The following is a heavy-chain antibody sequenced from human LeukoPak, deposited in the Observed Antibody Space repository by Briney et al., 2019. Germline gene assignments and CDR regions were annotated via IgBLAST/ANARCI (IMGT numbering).Heavy chain of an antibody. CDR3: TKDPNGDYIGASDP. Sequence: GGSLRLSCAASGFSFSSFAMTWVRQAPGKRLEWVSSITGGHYATYNTDSVKGRFTISRDNAKNTLYLQMNSLRADDTAIYYCTKDPNGDYIGASDPWGQGTLVTVSS. D-gene: IGHD4-17*01. J-gene: IGHJ5*02. CDR2: ITGGHYAT. V-gene: IGHV3-23*01. CDR1: GFSFSSFA.